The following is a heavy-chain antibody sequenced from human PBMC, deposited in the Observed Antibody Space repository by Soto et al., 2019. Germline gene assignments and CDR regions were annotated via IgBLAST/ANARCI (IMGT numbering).Heavy chain of an antibody. V-gene: IGHV2-5*02. J-gene: IGHJ4*01. CDR2: IYWDNDK. CDR3: ARSLWFGELH. CDR1: GFSLSTTGVC. Sequence: QITLKESGPTLVKPTQTLTLTCRFSGFSLSTTGVCVGWIRQSPGKALEWLAIIYWDNDKRYSPSLKSRVTITKDTSKNQVVLTVTNMDPVDTGTYYCARSLWFGELHWGHGALVTVSS. D-gene: IGHD3-10*01.